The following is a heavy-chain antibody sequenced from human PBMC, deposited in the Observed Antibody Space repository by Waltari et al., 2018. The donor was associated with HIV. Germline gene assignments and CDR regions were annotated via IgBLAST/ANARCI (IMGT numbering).Heavy chain of an antibody. D-gene: IGHD3-16*01. V-gene: IGHV3-66*02. CDR2: IYSGGST. J-gene: IGHJ6*02. Sequence: EVQLVESGGGLVQPGGSLRLSCAASGFTVSSNYMSWVRQAPGKGLEWVSVIYSGGSTYYADSVKGRFTISRDNSKNTLYLQMNSLRAEDTAVYYCARDMSEGDYYYGMDVWGQGTTVTVSS. CDR1: GFTVSSNY. CDR3: ARDMSEGDYYYGMDV.